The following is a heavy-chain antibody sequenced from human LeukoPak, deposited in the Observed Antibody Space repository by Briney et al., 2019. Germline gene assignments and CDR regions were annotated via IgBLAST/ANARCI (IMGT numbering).Heavy chain of an antibody. J-gene: IGHJ4*02. V-gene: IGHV3-74*01. D-gene: IGHD1-14*01. CDR1: GFTFSSNW. Sequence: PGGSLRLSCAASGFTFSSNWMHWVRQAPGKGLAWVSRINSDGSSTTYADSVKGRFTISRDNAKNTLYLQMNSLRAEDTAVYYCVREPQAEYYFDYWGQGTLVTVSS. CDR3: VREPQAEYYFDY. CDR2: INSDGSST.